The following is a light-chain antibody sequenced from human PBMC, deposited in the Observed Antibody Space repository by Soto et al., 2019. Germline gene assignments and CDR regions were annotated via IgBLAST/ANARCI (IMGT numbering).Light chain of an antibody. CDR2: DVS. Sequence: QSVLTQPASVSGSPGQSITISCTGTSSDIGVYNYVSWYQQHPGKAPKLMICDVSNRPSGVSNRFSGSKSGNTASLTISGLQAEDEADYYCSSYTSSSTLVFGTGTKLTVL. CDR1: SSDIGVYNY. J-gene: IGLJ1*01. V-gene: IGLV2-14*01. CDR3: SSYTSSSTLV.